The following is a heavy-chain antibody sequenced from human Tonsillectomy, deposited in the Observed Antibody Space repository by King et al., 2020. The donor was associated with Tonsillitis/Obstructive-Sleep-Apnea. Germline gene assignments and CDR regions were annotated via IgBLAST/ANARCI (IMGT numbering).Heavy chain of an antibody. J-gene: IGHJ3*01. Sequence: VQLVESGGDVFQPGRSLRLSCAASGVTFCSYAMHWVRQAPGKGLEWVAVISYDGSNKYYAHTVKGRFTISRDNSKNTLYLQMNSLRAEDTAVYYCAILVAMAFWGQGTMVTVSS. CDR3: AILVAMAF. V-gene: IGHV3-30*04. CDR2: ISYDGSNK. D-gene: IGHD5-24*01. CDR1: GVTFCSYA.